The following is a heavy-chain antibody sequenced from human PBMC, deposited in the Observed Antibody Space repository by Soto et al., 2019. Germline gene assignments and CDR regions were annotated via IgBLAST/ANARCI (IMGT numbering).Heavy chain of an antibody. CDR3: AKRELYGGNTPFDY. J-gene: IGHJ4*01. Sequence: GGPLRLSCAASGFTFSSYAMSWVRQAPGKGLEWVSAISGSGGSTYYADSVKGRFTISRDNSKNTLYLQMNSLRAEDTAVYYCAKRELYGGNTPFDYWGQGTLVTVSS. V-gene: IGHV3-23*01. CDR1: GFTFSSYA. D-gene: IGHD2-15*01. CDR2: ISGSGGST.